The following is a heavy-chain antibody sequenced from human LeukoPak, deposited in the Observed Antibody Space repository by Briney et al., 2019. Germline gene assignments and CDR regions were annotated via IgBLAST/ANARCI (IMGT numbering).Heavy chain of an antibody. J-gene: IGHJ6*03. CDR2: IYTSGST. D-gene: IGHD3-10*01. Sequence: SETLSLTCTVSGGSISSYYWSWIRQPAGKGLEWIGRIYTSGSTNYNPSLKSRVTMSVDTSKNQFSLKLSSVTAADTAVYYCARDWVTMVRGAPYYYYMDVWGKGTTVTISS. CDR3: ARDWVTMVRGAPYYYYMDV. V-gene: IGHV4-4*07. CDR1: GGSISSYY.